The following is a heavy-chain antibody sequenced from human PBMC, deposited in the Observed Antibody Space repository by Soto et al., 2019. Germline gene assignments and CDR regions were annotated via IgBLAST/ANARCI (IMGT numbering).Heavy chain of an antibody. J-gene: IGHJ5*02. CDR1: GASISGFY. CDR2: IYATGTT. V-gene: IGHV4-4*07. Sequence: SWTLSLTCTVSGASISGFYRSWIRKSSGKGLEWIGRIYATGTTDYNPSLKSRVMMSVDTSKKQFSLKLRSVTAADTAVYYRLRDGAKTVRDWYDPWGQGISVTVSS. CDR3: LRDGAKTVRDWYDP. D-gene: IGHD1-26*01.